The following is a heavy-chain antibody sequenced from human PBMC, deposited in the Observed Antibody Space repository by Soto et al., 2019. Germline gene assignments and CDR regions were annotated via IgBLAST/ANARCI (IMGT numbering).Heavy chain of an antibody. Sequence: QVQLVQSGAEVKKPGSSVKVSCKASVGTFSSYAISWVRQAPGQGLEWMGGIIPIFGTANYAPKVQGRVQSTADESTSTAYMELRSLRSEDTAVYYCALYCISTSCYVYYYYGMDVWGQGTTVPVSS. CDR1: VGTFSSYA. CDR2: IIPIFGTA. CDR3: ALYCISTSCYVYYYYGMDV. J-gene: IGHJ6*02. D-gene: IGHD2-2*01. V-gene: IGHV1-69*12.